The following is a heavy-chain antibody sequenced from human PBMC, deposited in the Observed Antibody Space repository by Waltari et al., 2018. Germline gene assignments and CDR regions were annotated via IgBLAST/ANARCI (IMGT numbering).Heavy chain of an antibody. CDR2: IYYTGST. V-gene: IGHV4-59*01. Sequence: QVQLQESGPSLLKPSETLSLICTVSGGSISGFYWSWVRQPPGKGLDWIGYIYYTGSTNFNPFPNSRVTMSVDTSKNQFSLKLSSVTAADTAFYYCARGGGGDWEWFDPWGQGTLVTVSS. CDR1: GGSISGFY. D-gene: IGHD2-21*02. J-gene: IGHJ5*02. CDR3: ARGGGGDWEWFDP.